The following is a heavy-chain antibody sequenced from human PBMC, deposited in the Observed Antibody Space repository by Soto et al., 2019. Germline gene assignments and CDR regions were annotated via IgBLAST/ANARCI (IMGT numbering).Heavy chain of an antibody. CDR3: ARLVNWKAVFDS. D-gene: IGHD1-1*01. Sequence: QVQLVQSGAEVKKPGASVKVSCKASGYTFTSYQMHWMRQAPRQGLEWMGLIYTSDGSATHAQKFQGRVTMTRDTSTSTVHMELSSLKSGDTAMYFCARLVNWKAVFDSWGQGTLVTVSS. CDR1: GYTFTSYQ. J-gene: IGHJ5*01. CDR2: IYTSDGSA. V-gene: IGHV1-46*01.